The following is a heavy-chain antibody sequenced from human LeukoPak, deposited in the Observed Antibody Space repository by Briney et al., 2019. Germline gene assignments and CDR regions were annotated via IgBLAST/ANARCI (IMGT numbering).Heavy chain of an antibody. V-gene: IGHV4-4*07. CDR1: GGSISSFY. Sequence: SETLSLTCTVSGGSISSFYWNWIRQPAGKGLEWIGRIYTSGSTNYNPSLKSRVTISVDTSKNQFSLKLSSVTAADTAVYYCARDRTLSGGATTPAAFDIWGQGTMVTVSS. J-gene: IGHJ3*02. CDR2: IYTSGST. D-gene: IGHD1-26*01. CDR3: ARDRTLSGGATTPAAFDI.